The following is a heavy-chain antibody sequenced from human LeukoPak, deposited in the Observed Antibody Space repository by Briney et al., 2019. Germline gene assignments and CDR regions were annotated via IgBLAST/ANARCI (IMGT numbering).Heavy chain of an antibody. V-gene: IGHV1-46*01. D-gene: IGHD7-27*01. J-gene: IGHJ6*03. CDR1: GFTFTSYY. Sequence: ASVKVSCTASGFTFTSYYMHWVRQAPGQGLEWMGTINPSGGSTSYAQKFQGRVTMTRDTCTSTVYMELSSLRSEDTAVYYCASEANWGPSPGLKEYYYMDVWGKGTTVTVPS. CDR2: INPSGGST. CDR3: ASEANWGPSPGLKEYYYMDV.